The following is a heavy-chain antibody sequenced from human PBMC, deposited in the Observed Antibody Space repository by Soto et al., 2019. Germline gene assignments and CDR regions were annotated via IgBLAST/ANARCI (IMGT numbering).Heavy chain of an antibody. V-gene: IGHV4-39*01. CDR3: ARLSLLIAARPGDFQRYYFDY. Sequence: SETLSLTCTVSGGSISSSSYYWGWIRQPPGKGLEWIGSIYYSGSTYYNPSLKSRVTISVDTSKNQFYLKLSSVTAADTAVYYCARLSLLIAARPGDFQRYYFDYWGQGTLVTVSS. CDR2: IYYSGST. J-gene: IGHJ4*02. CDR1: GGSISSSSYY. D-gene: IGHD6-6*01.